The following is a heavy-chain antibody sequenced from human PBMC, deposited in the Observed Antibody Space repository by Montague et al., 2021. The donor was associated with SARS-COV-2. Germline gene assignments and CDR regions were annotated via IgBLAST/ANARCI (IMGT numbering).Heavy chain of an antibody. Sequence: SETLSLTCTVSGDSISSSDHYWGWIRQPPGKGLEWLGSVYYSGYTFYNPSFKGRVTISVDASKDQFSLKLSSVTAADTAVFYCARQRVRDYYFDFWGRGTLLTVSS. D-gene: IGHD3-10*01. CDR2: VYYSGYT. V-gene: IGHV4-39*01. CDR1: GDSISSSDHY. CDR3: ARQRVRDYYFDF. J-gene: IGHJ2*01.